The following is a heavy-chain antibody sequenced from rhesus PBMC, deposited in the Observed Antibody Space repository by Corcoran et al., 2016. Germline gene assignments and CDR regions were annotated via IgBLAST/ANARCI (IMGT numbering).Heavy chain of an antibody. J-gene: IGHJ4*01. CDR3: AKGPLGGY. Sequence: EVQLVESGGGLAKPGGSLRLSCAASGFTFSSYWMNWVRQTPGKGLEWISAINSGGGSTYYADSVKGRVTISRDNSKNTLSLQMNSLRAEDTAVYYCAKGPLGGYWGQGVLVTVSS. V-gene: IGHV3S42*01. CDR1: GFTFSSYW. CDR2: INSGGGST. D-gene: IGHD3-34*01.